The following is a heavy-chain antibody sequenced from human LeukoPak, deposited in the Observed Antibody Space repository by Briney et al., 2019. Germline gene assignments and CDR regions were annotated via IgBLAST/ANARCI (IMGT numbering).Heavy chain of an antibody. D-gene: IGHD2-2*01. CDR2: IITIFSTA. Sequence: SVKVSCKASGGTFSSYAISWVRQAPGQGLEWMGGIITIFSTANYAQKFQGRVTITTDESTSTAYMELSSLRSEDTAVYYCASGYCSSTSCPHDYWGQGTLVTVSS. CDR1: GGTFSSYA. CDR3: ASGYCSSTSCPHDY. J-gene: IGHJ4*02. V-gene: IGHV1-69*05.